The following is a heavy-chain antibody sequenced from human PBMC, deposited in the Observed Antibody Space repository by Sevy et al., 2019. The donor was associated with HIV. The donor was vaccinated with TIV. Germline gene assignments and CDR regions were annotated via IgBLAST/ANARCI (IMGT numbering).Heavy chain of an antibody. CDR2: VRHDGNNN. J-gene: IGHJ5*01. V-gene: IGHV3-30*02. CDR1: GFIFTTYA. Sequence: GGSLRLSCAASGFIFTTYAMHWVRQAPGKGLEWVAFVRHDGNNNEYADSVKGRFTISRDNSKNTLYLQMNSLRDEDTAVYFCAKESGYSYGHDSWGQGTLVTVSS. CDR3: AKESGYSYGHDS. D-gene: IGHD5-18*01.